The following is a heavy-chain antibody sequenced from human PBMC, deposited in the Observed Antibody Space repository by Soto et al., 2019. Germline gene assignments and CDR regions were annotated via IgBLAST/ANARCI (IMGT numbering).Heavy chain of an antibody. Sequence: XGSLKLSCAASGFTFSSYAMSWVRQAPGKGLEWVSAISGSGGSTYYADSVKGRFTISRDNSKNTLYLQMNSLRAEDTAVYYCASDLVGASDSYGLDVWGQGTPVTVSS. J-gene: IGHJ6*02. CDR2: ISGSGGST. CDR3: ASDLVGASDSYGLDV. V-gene: IGHV3-23*01. D-gene: IGHD1-26*01. CDR1: GFTFSSYA.